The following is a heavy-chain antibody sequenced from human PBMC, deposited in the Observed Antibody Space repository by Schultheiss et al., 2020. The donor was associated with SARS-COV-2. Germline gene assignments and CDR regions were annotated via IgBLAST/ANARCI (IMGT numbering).Heavy chain of an antibody. J-gene: IGHJ4*02. V-gene: IGHV4-4*07. CDR2: VYTSGST. CDR1: GGSISSYY. D-gene: IGHD3-10*01. CDR3: ARDRNYYGSGSLDY. Sequence: SETLSLTCSVSGGSISSYYWSWIRQPAGKGLDWIGHVYTSGSTDYNPSLKSRVTISLDTSKNQFSLRLSSVTAADTAVYYCARDRNYYGSGSLDYWGQGTLVTVSS.